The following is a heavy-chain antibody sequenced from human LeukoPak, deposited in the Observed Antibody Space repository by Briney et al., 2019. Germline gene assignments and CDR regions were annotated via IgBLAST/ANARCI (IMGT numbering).Heavy chain of an antibody. J-gene: IGHJ4*02. V-gene: IGHV1-69*01. Sequence: SVKVSCKACGGTFSSYAISWVRQAAGRGLDWMGGIIPIFGTANYAQKFQGRVTITADESTSTAYMELSSLRSEDTAVYYCATGSYFDYWGQGTLVTVSS. CDR3: ATGSYFDY. CDR1: GGTFSSYA. CDR2: IIPIFGTA. D-gene: IGHD3-10*01.